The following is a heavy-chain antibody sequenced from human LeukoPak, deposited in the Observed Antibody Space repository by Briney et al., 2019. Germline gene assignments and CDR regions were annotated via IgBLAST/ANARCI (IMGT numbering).Heavy chain of an antibody. CDR1: GYRFTSYW. CDR3: ARVQAGVIAEYYFDY. J-gene: IGHJ4*02. CDR2: IYPGDSDT. V-gene: IGHV5-51*01. D-gene: IGHD3-10*01. Sequence: GESLKISCQGSGYRFTSYWIGWVRQMPGKGLEWMGIIYPGDSDTRYSPSFQGQVTISADKSISTAYLQWSSLKASDTAMYYCARVQAGVIAEYYFDYWGQGTLVTVSS.